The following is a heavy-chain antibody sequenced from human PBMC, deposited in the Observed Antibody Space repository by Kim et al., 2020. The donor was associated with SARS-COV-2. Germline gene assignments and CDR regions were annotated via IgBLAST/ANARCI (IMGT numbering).Heavy chain of an antibody. CDR3: ARGYGSGSYTQCGLDV. CDR1: GYTFTSYY. CDR2: INPSGGST. Sequence: ASVKVSCKASGYTFTSYYMHWVRQAPGQGLEWMGIINPSGGSTSYAQKFQGRVTMTRDTSTSTVYMELSSLRSEDTAVYYCARGYGSGSYTQCGLDVWGQGTTVTVSS. D-gene: IGHD3-10*01. V-gene: IGHV1-46*01. J-gene: IGHJ6*02.